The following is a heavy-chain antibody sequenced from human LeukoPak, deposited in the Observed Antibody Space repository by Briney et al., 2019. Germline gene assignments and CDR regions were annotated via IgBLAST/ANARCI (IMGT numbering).Heavy chain of an antibody. CDR1: GFTFSSYG. D-gene: IGHD5-24*01. Sequence: PGGSLRLSCAAPGFTFSSYGMHWVRQAPGKGLEWVAVIWYDGSNKYYADSVKGRFTISRDNSKNTLYLQMNSLRAEDTAVYYCAKGDGYNTPGLDYWGQGTLVTVSS. CDR3: AKGDGYNTPGLDY. J-gene: IGHJ4*02. V-gene: IGHV3-33*06. CDR2: IWYDGSNK.